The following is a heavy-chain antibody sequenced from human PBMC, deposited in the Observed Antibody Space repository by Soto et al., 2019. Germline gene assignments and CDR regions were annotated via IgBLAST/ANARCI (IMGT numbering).Heavy chain of an antibody. D-gene: IGHD3-3*01. Sequence: GSVQDSCNTSGDTFTSYDINCWVQATGQGLEGMVWMNPNSGNAGYAQKFQGRVTMNSNTSISSAYMELSSVRSEDTAVYYCARGLGLPRITIFGVVIRRGKYYYYGMDVWGQGTTVTVSS. V-gene: IGHV1-8*01. CDR1: GDTFTSYD. CDR3: ARGLGLPRITIFGVVIRRGKYYYYGMDV. CDR2: MNPNSGNA. J-gene: IGHJ6*02.